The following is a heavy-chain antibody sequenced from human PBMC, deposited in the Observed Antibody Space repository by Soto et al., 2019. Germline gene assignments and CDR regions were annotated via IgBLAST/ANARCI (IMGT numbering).Heavy chain of an antibody. Sequence: EVQLLESGGGLVQPGGSLRLSCAASGFTFSSYAMSWVRQAPGKGLEWVSAISGSGGSTYYADSVKGRFTISRDNSKNTLYLQMNSLRAEDTAVYYCAKVCTAAAGTVRYYFDYWGQGTLVTVSS. D-gene: IGHD6-13*01. CDR2: ISGSGGST. CDR1: GFTFSSYA. CDR3: AKVCTAAAGTVRYYFDY. J-gene: IGHJ4*02. V-gene: IGHV3-23*01.